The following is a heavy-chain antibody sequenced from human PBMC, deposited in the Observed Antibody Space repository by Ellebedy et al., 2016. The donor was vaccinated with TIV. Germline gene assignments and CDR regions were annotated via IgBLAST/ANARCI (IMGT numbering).Heavy chain of an antibody. D-gene: IGHD6-19*01. CDR3: AREPYNSGPGPFDY. CDR2: TNSDGSSA. Sequence: GGSLRLXXAASGFTFSSYWMHWVRQAPGEGLVWVSRTNSDGSSATYADSVKGRFTISRDNAKNMLYLQMNSLRAEDTAVYYCAREPYNSGPGPFDYWGQGTLVTVSS. CDR1: GFTFSSYW. V-gene: IGHV3-74*01. J-gene: IGHJ4*02.